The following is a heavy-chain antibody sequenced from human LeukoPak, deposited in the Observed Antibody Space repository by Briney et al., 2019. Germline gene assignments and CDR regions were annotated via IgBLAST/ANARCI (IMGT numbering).Heavy chain of an antibody. J-gene: IGHJ5*02. Sequence: ASVKVSCKASGYTFTSYYMHWVRQAPGQGLEWMGIINPSGGSTSYAQKFQGRVTMTRDTSTSTVYMELSSLRSEDTAVYHCARGGRKSTTLGWFDPWGQGTLVTVSS. V-gene: IGHV1-46*01. CDR2: INPSGGST. CDR1: GYTFTSYY. D-gene: IGHD4-23*01. CDR3: ARGGRKSTTLGWFDP.